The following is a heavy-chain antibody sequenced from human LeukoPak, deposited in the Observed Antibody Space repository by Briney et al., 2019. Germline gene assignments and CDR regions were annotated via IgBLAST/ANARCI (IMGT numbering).Heavy chain of an antibody. J-gene: IGHJ5*02. Sequence: SETLSLTCTVSGGSISSYYWSWIRQPPGKGLEWIGYIYYSGSTNYNPSLKSRVTISVDTSKNQFSLKLSSVTAADTAVYYCAALVVVSQGEFWFDPWGQGTLVTVSS. D-gene: IGHD3-22*01. CDR3: AALVVVSQGEFWFDP. V-gene: IGHV4-59*01. CDR1: GGSISSYY. CDR2: IYYSGST.